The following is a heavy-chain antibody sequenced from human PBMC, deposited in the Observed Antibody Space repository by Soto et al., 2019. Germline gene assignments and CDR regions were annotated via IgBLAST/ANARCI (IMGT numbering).Heavy chain of an antibody. CDR2: MYNTGST. D-gene: IGHD2-21*02. CDR1: GGSIRGDY. V-gene: IGHV4-59*01. CDR3: ARDLWGYCGTDCYPLDV. J-gene: IGHJ6*02. Sequence: ETLSLTCPVCGGSIRGDYWSWSRQPPGKGMEWIGYMYNTGSTVYNPSFKSRVTISVDTSKSQFSLRLNSVTAADTAVYYCARDLWGYCGTDCYPLDVWGQGTTVTVSS.